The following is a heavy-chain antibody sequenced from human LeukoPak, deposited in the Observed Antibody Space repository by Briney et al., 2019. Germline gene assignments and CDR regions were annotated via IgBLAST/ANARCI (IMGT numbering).Heavy chain of an antibody. V-gene: IGHV4-59*01. CDR3: ARGRSSMVRGYYYDYMDV. D-gene: IGHD3-10*01. Sequence: SETLSLTCTVSGGSISSYYWSWLRQPPGKGLEWIGYIYYSGSTNYNPSLKSRVTISVDTSRNQFSLKLSSVTAADTAVYYCARGRSSMVRGYYYDYMDVWGKGTTVTISS. CDR1: GGSISSYY. CDR2: IYYSGST. J-gene: IGHJ6*03.